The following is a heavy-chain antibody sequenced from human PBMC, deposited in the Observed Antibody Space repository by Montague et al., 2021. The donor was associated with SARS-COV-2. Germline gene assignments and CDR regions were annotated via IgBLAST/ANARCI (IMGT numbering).Heavy chain of an antibody. J-gene: IGHJ4*02. CDR1: GFTFGDYA. D-gene: IGHD6-13*01. V-gene: IGHV3-9*01. CDR2: ITWNSGTI. CDR3: AKDIATAAQYYIDY. Sequence: SLRLSCAASGFTFGDYAMHWVRQAPGKDLEWVSGITWNSGTISYADSVKGRFTISRDNGKSSLYLQMNSLRIDDTALYYCAKDIATAAQYYIDYWGQGSLVTVSS.